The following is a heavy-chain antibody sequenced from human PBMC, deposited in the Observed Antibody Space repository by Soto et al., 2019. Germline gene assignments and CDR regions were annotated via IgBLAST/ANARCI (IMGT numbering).Heavy chain of an antibody. D-gene: IGHD5-18*01. J-gene: IGHJ4*02. V-gene: IGHV1-69*12. CDR1: GGTFSTYA. CDR2: IIPMFGTA. CDR3: ASGIQLWLRRINNGYSG. Sequence: QVQLVQSGAEVKKPESSVKVSCKAPGGTFSTYAISWVRQAPGQGLEWMGGIIPMFGTANYAQRVQDRVTITADESTNTVYMELSRLRSEDTAVYFCASGIQLWLRRINNGYSGWGQGTLVTVSS.